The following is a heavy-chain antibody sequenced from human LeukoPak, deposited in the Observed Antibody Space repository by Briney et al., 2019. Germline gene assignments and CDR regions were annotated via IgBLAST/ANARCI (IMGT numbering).Heavy chain of an antibody. V-gene: IGHV1-2*02. CDR1: GYTFTSYD. CDR3: ARGLRITIFGVVTKLGY. J-gene: IGHJ4*02. D-gene: IGHD3-3*01. CDR2: MNPNRGGT. Sequence: ASVKVSCKASGYTFTSYDINWVRPATGQGLEWMGWMNPNRGGTNYAQKFQGRVTMTRDTSISTAYMELSRLRSDDTAVYYCARGLRITIFGVVTKLGYWGQGTLVTVSS.